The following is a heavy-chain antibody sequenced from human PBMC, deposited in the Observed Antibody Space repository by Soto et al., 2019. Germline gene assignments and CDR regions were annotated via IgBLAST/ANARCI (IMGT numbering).Heavy chain of an antibody. V-gene: IGHV1-18*01. CDR3: ARDRYSSTWHYQYYGMDV. CDR1: GYTFSSYG. D-gene: IGHD5-18*01. CDR2: ISVYDGHT. Sequence: GASVKVSCKASGYTFSSYGISWVRQAPGHGPEWMGWISVYDGHTNYSQTFQGRVTMATDSSTSTAHMELRSLGSDDTAVYYCARDRYSSTWHYQYYGMDVWGQGTKVTVYS. J-gene: IGHJ6*02.